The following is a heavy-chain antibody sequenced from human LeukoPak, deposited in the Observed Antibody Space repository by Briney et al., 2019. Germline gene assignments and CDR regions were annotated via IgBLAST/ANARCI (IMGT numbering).Heavy chain of an antibody. Sequence: GGSLRLSCAASGFTFSSYAVSWVRQAPGKGLEWVSAISGSGGSTYYADPVKGRFTISRDNSKDTLYLQMNSLRAEDTAVYYCAKDNYYDSSGYYARVGYFDYWGQGTLVTVSS. J-gene: IGHJ4*02. CDR1: GFTFSSYA. CDR2: ISGSGGST. V-gene: IGHV3-23*01. D-gene: IGHD3-22*01. CDR3: AKDNYYDSSGYYARVGYFDY.